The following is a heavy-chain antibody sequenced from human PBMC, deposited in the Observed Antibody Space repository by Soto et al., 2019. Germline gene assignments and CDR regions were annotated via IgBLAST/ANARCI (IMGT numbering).Heavy chain of an antibody. J-gene: IGHJ6*02. V-gene: IGHV1-69*01. D-gene: IGHD2-2*01. CDR1: GGTFSGYG. Sequence: QVQLVQSGAEVKKPGSSVRVSCKPSGGTFSGYGFSWVRQAPGQGLEWMGGLLPIFGTTNYAKKFQDRVTFIADESTTTAYMELSGLKSEATAIYYCAGGGVVPAASPPFPYLMTFWGQGNTVNVSS. CDR2: LLPIFGTT. CDR3: AGGGVVPAASPPFPYLMTF.